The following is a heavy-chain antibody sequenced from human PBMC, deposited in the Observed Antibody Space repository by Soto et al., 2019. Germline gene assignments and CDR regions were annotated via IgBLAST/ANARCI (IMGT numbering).Heavy chain of an antibody. CDR1: GFTFDDYA. J-gene: IGHJ4*02. D-gene: IGHD3-10*01. CDR3: AKDGDYYGSGSYYDY. Sequence: GESLKISCVASGFTFDDYAMHWVRQAPGKGLEWVSLISGDGGSTYYADSVKGRFTISRDNSKNSLYLQMNSLRTEDTALYYCAKDGDYYGSGSYYDYWGQGTLVTVSS. V-gene: IGHV3-43*02. CDR2: ISGDGGST.